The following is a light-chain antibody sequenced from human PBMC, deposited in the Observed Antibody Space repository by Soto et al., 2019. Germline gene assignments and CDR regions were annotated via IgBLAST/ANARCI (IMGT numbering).Light chain of an antibody. J-gene: IGKJ1*01. CDR1: QSISSW. CDR2: AAS. CDR3: QHYHTYPST. V-gene: IGKV1-5*01. Sequence: EIQMTKSPSTLSASVGDRVSIACGASQSISSWLAWYQQKPGKAPKSLIYAASSLQSGVPSSFSRTGSGTEFTLTLSSLQPGDFATYYSQHYHTYPSTFGHGTK.